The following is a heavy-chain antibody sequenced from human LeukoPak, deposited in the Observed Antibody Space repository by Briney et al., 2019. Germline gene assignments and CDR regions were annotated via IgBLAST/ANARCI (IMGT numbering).Heavy chain of an antibody. CDR2: IYYSGST. CDR3: ARGKDSGSYYRFGKYYFDY. Sequence: SETLSLTCTVSGGSISSYYWSWIRQPPGKGLEWIGYIYYSGSTNYNPSLKSRVTISVDTSKNQFSPKLSSVTAADTAVYYCARGKDSGSYYRFGKYYFDYWGQGTLVTVSS. CDR1: GGSISSYY. J-gene: IGHJ4*02. V-gene: IGHV4-59*01. D-gene: IGHD1-26*01.